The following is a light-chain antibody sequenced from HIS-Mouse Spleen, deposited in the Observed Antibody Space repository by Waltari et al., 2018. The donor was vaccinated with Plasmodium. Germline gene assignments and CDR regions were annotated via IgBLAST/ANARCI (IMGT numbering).Light chain of an antibody. Sequence: EIVLTQSPATLSLSPGERATLSCRASQSVSSYLAWYQQKPGQDPRLLIYDASNRATGIPARLSGSGSGTDFTLTISSLEPEDFAVYDCQQRSNWPPLTFGGGTKVEIK. J-gene: IGKJ4*01. V-gene: IGKV3-11*01. CDR3: QQRSNWPPLT. CDR1: QSVSSY. CDR2: DAS.